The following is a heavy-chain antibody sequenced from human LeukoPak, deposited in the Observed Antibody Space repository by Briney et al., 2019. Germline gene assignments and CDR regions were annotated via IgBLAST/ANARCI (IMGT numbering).Heavy chain of an antibody. J-gene: IGHJ3*02. D-gene: IGHD3-10*01. Sequence: PGGSLRLSCAASGFTFDHYAMSWVRQAPGKGLEWVSVIYSDGRTYYTDSVKGRFTISRDNSKNTLYPQMNSLRAEDTAVYYCARSRAGSGSYFGAFDIWGQGTMVTVSS. CDR3: ARSRAGSGSYFGAFDI. V-gene: IGHV3-53*01. CDR2: IYSDGRT. CDR1: GFTFDHYA.